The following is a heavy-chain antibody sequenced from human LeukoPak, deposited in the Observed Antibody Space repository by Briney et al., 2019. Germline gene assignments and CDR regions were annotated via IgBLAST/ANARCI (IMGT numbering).Heavy chain of an antibody. V-gene: IGHV1-24*01. CDR2: FDPEDGET. Sequence: GASVKVSCKVSGYTLTELSMHWVRQAPGKGLEWMGGFDPEDGETIYAQKFQGRVIMTEDTSTDTAYMELSSLRSEDTAVYYCATLKRGYSYIFDYWGQGTLVTVSS. CDR1: GYTLTELS. D-gene: IGHD5-18*01. J-gene: IGHJ4*02. CDR3: ATLKRGYSYIFDY.